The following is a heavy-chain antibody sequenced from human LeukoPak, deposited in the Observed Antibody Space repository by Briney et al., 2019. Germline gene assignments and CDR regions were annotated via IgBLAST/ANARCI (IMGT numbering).Heavy chain of an antibody. CDR3: AKVRWDIVLVPTATFDP. D-gene: IGHD2-2*01. V-gene: IGHV3-23*01. J-gene: IGHJ5*02. Sequence: GGSLRLSCAASGFTFSSYGMSWVRQAPGKGLEWVSAISGSGGSTYYADSVKGRFSISRDNSKNTLYLQMNSLRAEDTAVYYCAKVRWDIVLVPTATFDPWGQGTLVTVSS. CDR2: ISGSGGST. CDR1: GFTFSSYG.